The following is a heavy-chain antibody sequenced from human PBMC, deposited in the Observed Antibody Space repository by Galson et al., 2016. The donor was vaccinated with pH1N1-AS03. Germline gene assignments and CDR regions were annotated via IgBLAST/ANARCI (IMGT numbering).Heavy chain of an antibody. V-gene: IGHV3-30*18. Sequence: SPRLSCATSRFTFSDYGMNWVRQAPGKGLEWVAGISSDGSVKNYRDSVKGRFTISRDNSKNTLFLQMSSLRPEDTAVYYCAKVYSKYSYGLEHLDYWGQGTLVTVSS. J-gene: IGHJ4*02. D-gene: IGHD3-16*01. CDR1: RFTFSDYG. CDR3: AKVYSKYSYGLEHLDY. CDR2: ISSDGSVK.